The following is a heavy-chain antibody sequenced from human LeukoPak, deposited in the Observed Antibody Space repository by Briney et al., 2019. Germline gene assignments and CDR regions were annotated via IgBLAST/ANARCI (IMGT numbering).Heavy chain of an antibody. CDR2: ISSSSSYI. CDR3: ARADTPRDAFDI. CDR1: GFTFSNYW. Sequence: GGSLRLSCAASGFTFSNYWMTWVRQAPGKGLEWVSSISSSSSYIYYADSVKGRFTISRDNAKNSLYLQMNSLRAEDTAVYYCARADTPRDAFDIWGQGTMVTVSS. V-gene: IGHV3-21*01. D-gene: IGHD5-18*01. J-gene: IGHJ3*02.